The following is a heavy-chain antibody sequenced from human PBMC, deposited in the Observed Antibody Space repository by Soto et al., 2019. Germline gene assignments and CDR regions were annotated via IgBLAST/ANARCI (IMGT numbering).Heavy chain of an antibody. Sequence: LSLTCTVSGGSISSSSYYWGWIRQPPGKGLEWIGSIYYSGSTYYNPSLKSRVTISVDTSKNQFSLKLSSVTAADTAVFYCARHRVGVLRFLEWSSPDYWGQGTLVTVSS. V-gene: IGHV4-39*01. J-gene: IGHJ4*02. CDR1: GGSISSSSYY. CDR3: ARHRVGVLRFLEWSSPDY. CDR2: IYYSGST. D-gene: IGHD3-3*01.